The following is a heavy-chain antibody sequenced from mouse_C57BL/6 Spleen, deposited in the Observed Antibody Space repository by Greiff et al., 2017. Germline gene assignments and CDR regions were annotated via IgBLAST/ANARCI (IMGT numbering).Heavy chain of an antibody. CDR1: GYSFTDYN. CDR2: INPNYGTT. J-gene: IGHJ2*01. V-gene: IGHV1-39*01. Sequence: VQLKESGPELVKPGASVKISCKASGYSFTDYNMNWLKQSNGKSLEWIGVINPNYGTTSYNQKFKGKATLTVDQSSSTAYMQLNSLTSEDSAVYYCARGGLTGSFPYYFDYWGQGTTLTVSS. D-gene: IGHD4-1*01. CDR3: ARGGLTGSFPYYFDY.